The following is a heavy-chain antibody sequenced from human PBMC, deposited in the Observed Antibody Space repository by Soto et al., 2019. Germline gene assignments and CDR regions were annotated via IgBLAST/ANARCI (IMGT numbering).Heavy chain of an antibody. D-gene: IGHD2-15*01. CDR3: AKRILGP. V-gene: IGHV3-23*01. CDR2: ISVSGGST. Sequence: GESLRLACAASGFTFSRYAMSCVRQAPGKGLEWVSAISVSGGSTSYADSVKARFTISXXXSXXTXXLQXSXLRAEDTAVYYCAKRILGPWGQGTLVTVS. CDR1: GFTFSRYA. J-gene: IGHJ5*02.